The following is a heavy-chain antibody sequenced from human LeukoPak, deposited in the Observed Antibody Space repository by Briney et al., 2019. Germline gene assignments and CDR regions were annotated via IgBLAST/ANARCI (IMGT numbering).Heavy chain of an antibody. J-gene: IGHJ4*02. D-gene: IGHD2-15*01. CDR2: ISSSSSYI. V-gene: IGHV3-21*04. CDR1: GFTFSSYS. CDR3: AKDAYCSGGSCYPNFDY. Sequence: GGSLRLSCAASGFTFSSYSMNWVRQAPGKGLEWVSSISSSSSYIYYADSVKGRFTISRDNAKNSLYLQMNSLRAEDTAVYYCAKDAYCSGGSCYPNFDYWGQGTLVTVSS.